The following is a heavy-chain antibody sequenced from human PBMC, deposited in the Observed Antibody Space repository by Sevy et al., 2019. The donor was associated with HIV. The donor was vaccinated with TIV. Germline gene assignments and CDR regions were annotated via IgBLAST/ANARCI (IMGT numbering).Heavy chain of an antibody. D-gene: IGHD4-4*01. CDR2: IIPIFGTA. CDR3: GGSYSNYYYYYWKDV. J-gene: IGHJ6*04. V-gene: IGHV1-69*06. CDR1: GGTFSSYA. Sequence: ASVKVSCKASGGTFSSYAISWVRQAPGQGLEWMGGIIPIFGTANYEQKFEGRVTITADKSTRTAYMVLSSLRSEDTAAEYCGGSYSNYYYYYWKDVWGKGTTVTVSS.